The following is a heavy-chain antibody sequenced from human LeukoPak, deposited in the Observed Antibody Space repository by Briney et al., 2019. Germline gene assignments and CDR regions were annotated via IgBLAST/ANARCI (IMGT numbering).Heavy chain of an antibody. D-gene: IGHD2-15*01. V-gene: IGHV1-69*13. J-gene: IGHJ4*02. CDR2: IIPIFGTA. Sequence: EASVKVSCKASGGTFSSYAISWVRQAPGQGLEWMGGIIPIFGTANHAQKFQGRVTITADESTSTAYMELSSLRSEDTAVYYCARVDSALPFDYWGQGTLVTVSS. CDR1: GGTFSSYA. CDR3: ARVDSALPFDY.